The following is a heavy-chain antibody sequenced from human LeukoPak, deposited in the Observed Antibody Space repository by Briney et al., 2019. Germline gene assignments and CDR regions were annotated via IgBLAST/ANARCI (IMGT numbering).Heavy chain of an antibody. J-gene: IGHJ3*02. CDR1: GVSVSDGRYY. Sequence: SETLSLTCNVSGVSVSDGRYYWTWIRQHPGKGLEWIGYKYYSGSAKYNPSLKSRLTISIDTAKNQFSLQLSSVTAAGTATYYCATPYCSSLSCLDVFNMWGQGTRVTVSS. CDR3: ATPYCSSLSCLDVFNM. V-gene: IGHV4-31*03. CDR2: KYYSGSA. D-gene: IGHD2-2*01.